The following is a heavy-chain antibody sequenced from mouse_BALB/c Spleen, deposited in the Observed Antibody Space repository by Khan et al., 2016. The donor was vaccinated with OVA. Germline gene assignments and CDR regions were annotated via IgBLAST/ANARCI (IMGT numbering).Heavy chain of an antibody. CDR3: AREGAYYRSDGWFAY. J-gene: IGHJ3*01. CDR2: INPSSGYA. Sequence: QVQLKESGAELARPGASVKLSCKASGYTFTTYTMHWIKQRPGQGLEWIGYINPSSGYANYNQKFKDKATLTADKSTNTAYMQLSSLTSEDSAVYYCAREGAYYRSDGWFAYWGQGTLVTVSA. D-gene: IGHD2-14*01. CDR1: GYTFTTYT. V-gene: IGHV1-4*01.